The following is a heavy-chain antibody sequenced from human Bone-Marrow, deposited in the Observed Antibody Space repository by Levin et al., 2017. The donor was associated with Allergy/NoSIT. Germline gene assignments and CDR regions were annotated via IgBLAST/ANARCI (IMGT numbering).Heavy chain of an antibody. J-gene: IGHJ4*02. V-gene: IGHV4-30-4*01. Sequence: LSQTLSLTCSVSGASISSGDYYWNWIRQPPGKGLEWIGYIYNTESTYYNSSLKSRVTISVDTSKNQFSLKVTSVTAADTAVYYCAHFGTYVAYWGQGTLVTVSS. CDR2: IYNTEST. CDR3: AHFGTYVAY. CDR1: GASISSGDYY. D-gene: IGHD1-1*01.